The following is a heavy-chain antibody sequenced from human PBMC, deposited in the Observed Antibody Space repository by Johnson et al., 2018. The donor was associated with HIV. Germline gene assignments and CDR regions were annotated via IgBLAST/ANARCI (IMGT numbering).Heavy chain of an antibody. D-gene: IGHD1-26*01. CDR3: AKGFGASSGAFEI. Sequence: QVQLVESGGGVVQPGRSLRLSCAASGFTFSNSALHWVRQAPGQGLEWVAVISYDGSNKYYADSVKGRFTISRDNSKNTLYLQLNSLRAEDTAVYYCAKGFGASSGAFEIWSQGTMVTV. J-gene: IGHJ3*02. V-gene: IGHV3-30*04. CDR2: ISYDGSNK. CDR1: GFTFSNSA.